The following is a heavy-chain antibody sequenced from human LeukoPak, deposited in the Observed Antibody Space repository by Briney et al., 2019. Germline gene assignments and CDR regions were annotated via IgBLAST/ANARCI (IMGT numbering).Heavy chain of an antibody. CDR3: ARGLGRNYVPITYYFDY. J-gene: IGHJ4*02. CDR2: IYYSGST. V-gene: IGHV4-59*12. D-gene: IGHD4-11*01. CDR1: GGSISSYY. Sequence: PSETLSLTCTVSGGSISSYYWSWIRQPPGKGLEWIGYIYYSGSTNYNPSLKSRVTISVDTSKNQFSLKLSSVTAADTAVYYCARGLGRNYVPITYYFDYWGQGTLVTVSS.